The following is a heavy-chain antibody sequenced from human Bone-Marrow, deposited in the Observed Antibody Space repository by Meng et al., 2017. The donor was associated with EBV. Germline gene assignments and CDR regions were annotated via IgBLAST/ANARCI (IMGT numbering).Heavy chain of an antibody. CDR2: MYYNGIT. CDR1: GGSISTGYYS. Sequence: QRRDSRPGSVKPSPPPSLTVSVLGGSISTGYYSWTWLRQPPGKGLEWIGYMYYNGITYYNPSLKSRVTISGDSSKNQFSLKLTSVTAADTAVYFCARGSSFCSGGSCFENWGQGTLVTVSS. J-gene: IGHJ4*02. CDR3: ARGSSFCSGGSCFEN. V-gene: IGHV4-30-4*08. D-gene: IGHD2-15*01.